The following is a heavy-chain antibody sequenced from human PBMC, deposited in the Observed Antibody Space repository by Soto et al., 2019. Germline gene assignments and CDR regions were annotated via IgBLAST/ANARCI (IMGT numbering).Heavy chain of an antibody. Sequence: QVQLVESGGGVVQPGRSLRLSCAASGFTFRTYGTHWVRQAPGKGLEWVAVIWNDGSTKYYADSVKGRFTISRDDSKNTLYLQMNSLRAEDTAVYYCARVLRYFDWDYAFGIWGQGTMVTVSS. CDR1: GFTFRTYG. CDR2: IWNDGSTK. D-gene: IGHD3-9*01. CDR3: ARVLRYFDWDYAFGI. J-gene: IGHJ3*02. V-gene: IGHV3-33*01.